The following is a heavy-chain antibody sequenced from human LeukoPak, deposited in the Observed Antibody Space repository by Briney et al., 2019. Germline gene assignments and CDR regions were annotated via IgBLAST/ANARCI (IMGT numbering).Heavy chain of an antibody. J-gene: IGHJ3*02. V-gene: IGHV4-39*07. Sequence: SETLSLTCTVSGGSINSNGYYWGWIRQPPGKGLEWIGNIYYSGSTYYNPSLKSRVTISVDTSKNQFSLKLSSVTAADTAVYYCARDTEDYAFDIWGQGTMVTVSS. D-gene: IGHD2-15*01. CDR3: ARDTEDYAFDI. CDR1: GGSINSNGYY. CDR2: IYYSGST.